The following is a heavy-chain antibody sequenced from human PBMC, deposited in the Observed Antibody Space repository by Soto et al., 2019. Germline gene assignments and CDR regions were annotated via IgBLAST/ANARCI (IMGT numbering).Heavy chain of an antibody. CDR3: ASQEGDIVLMVYAHEGWFAP. Sequence: SETLSLTCTISGGSISSSSYYWGWIRQPPGKGLEWIGSIYYSGSTYYNPSLKSRVTISVDTSKNQFSLKLSSVTAADTAVYYCASQEGDIVLMVYAHEGWFAPWGQGTLVTVS. CDR2: IYYSGST. V-gene: IGHV4-39*01. CDR1: GGSISSSSYY. J-gene: IGHJ5*02. D-gene: IGHD2-8*01.